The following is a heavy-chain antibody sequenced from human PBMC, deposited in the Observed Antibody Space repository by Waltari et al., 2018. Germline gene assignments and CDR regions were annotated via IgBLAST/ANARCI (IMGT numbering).Heavy chain of an antibody. CDR3: ARDLVATPP. CDR1: GFTFSRSW. CDR2: ILQNGSGK. V-gene: IGHV3-7*01. D-gene: IGHD2-21*02. J-gene: IGHJ5*02. Sequence: EVQLVESGGDLVQPGGSLSLSCAASGFTFSRSWMTGVRQAPGKGLEWGGNILQNGSGKWYADSGRGRFTISRDNAMNSLYLQMTSLRVEDTAVYYCARDLVATPPWGQGTLVTVSS.